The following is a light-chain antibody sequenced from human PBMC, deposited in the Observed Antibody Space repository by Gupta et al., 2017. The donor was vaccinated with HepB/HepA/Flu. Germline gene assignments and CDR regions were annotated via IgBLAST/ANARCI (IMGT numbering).Light chain of an antibody. V-gene: IGKV3-20*01. CDR3: QQDGSSPRT. J-gene: IGKJ1*01. CDR2: GVS. Sequence: EMVFTQLPGNVSLSPGERATLSCRASRTVSSNYLAWYQQKPGQAPRLLIYGVSNRATGIPDRFSGSGSGTDFTLTISKLEPEDFAVYYCQQDGSSPRTFGQGTKVEI. CDR1: RTVSSNY.